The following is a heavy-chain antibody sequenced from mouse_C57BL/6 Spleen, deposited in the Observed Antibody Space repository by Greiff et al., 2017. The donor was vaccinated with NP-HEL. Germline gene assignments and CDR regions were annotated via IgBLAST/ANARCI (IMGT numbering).Heavy chain of an antibody. J-gene: IGHJ2*01. CDR2: ISSGGSYT. CDR1: GFTFRSYG. CDR3: ARLYFGFDY. V-gene: IGHV5-6*01. Sequence: EVQLVESGRDLVQPGGSLKLSCAASGFTFRSYGMSWVRQSPDKRLEWVATISSGGSYTYYPDSVKGRFTISRDNAKNTLYLQMSSLNFYDTAMYYCARLYFGFDYWGEGTTLTDSS.